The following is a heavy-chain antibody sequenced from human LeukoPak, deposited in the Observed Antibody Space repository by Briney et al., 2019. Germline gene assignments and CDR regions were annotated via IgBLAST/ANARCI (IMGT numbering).Heavy chain of an antibody. CDR2: IRSKAYGGTT. V-gene: IGHV3-49*04. CDR3: TRAGGFCGGDCYDN. J-gene: IGHJ4*02. Sequence: GGSLRLSCTASGFTFGDYAMSWVRQAPGKGLEWVGFIRSKAYGGTTEYAASVKGRFTISRDDSKSIAYLQMNSLKTEDTAVYYCTRAGGFCGGDCYDNWGQGTLVTVSS. D-gene: IGHD2-21*01. CDR1: GFTFGDYA.